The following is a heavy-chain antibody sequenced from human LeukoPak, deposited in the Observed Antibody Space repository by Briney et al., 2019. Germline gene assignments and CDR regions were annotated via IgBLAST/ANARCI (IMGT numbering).Heavy chain of an antibody. D-gene: IGHD3-16*02. Sequence: GGSLRPSCAASGFTFDDYGMSWVRQAPGKGLEWVSGINWNGGSTGYADSVKGRFTISRDNAKNSLYLQMNSLRAEDTALYYCARDVITFGGVIVIPAYWGQGTLVTVSS. V-gene: IGHV3-20*04. CDR2: INWNGGST. J-gene: IGHJ4*02. CDR1: GFTFDDYG. CDR3: ARDVITFGGVIVIPAY.